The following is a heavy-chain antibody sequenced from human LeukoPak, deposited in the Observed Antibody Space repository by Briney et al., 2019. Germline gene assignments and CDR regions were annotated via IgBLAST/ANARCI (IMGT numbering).Heavy chain of an antibody. V-gene: IGHV1-2*02. Sequence: ASVKVSCKASGYTFTGYYMHWVRQAPGQGLEWMGWINPNSGGTNYAQKFQGRVTMTRDMSISTAYMVLSRLRSDDTAVYYCAREVFGYYDSSGDYWGQGTLVTVSS. J-gene: IGHJ4*02. CDR2: INPNSGGT. CDR1: GYTFTGYY. D-gene: IGHD3-22*01. CDR3: AREVFGYYDSSGDY.